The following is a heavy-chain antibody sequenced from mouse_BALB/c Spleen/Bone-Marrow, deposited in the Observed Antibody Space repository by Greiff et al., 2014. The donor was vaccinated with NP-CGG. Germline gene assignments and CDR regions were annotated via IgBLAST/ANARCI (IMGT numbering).Heavy chain of an antibody. J-gene: IGHJ2*01. V-gene: IGHV1S135*01. D-gene: IGHD2-14*01. CDR3: SRGVLAYFDY. CDR2: IDPYSGGT. Sequence: VQLQQSGPELVKPGASVKVSCKASGYAFTNYNMTWVKQSHGKSLEWIGYIDPYSGGTNYNQKFRVKATLTVDKSSSTAYMHLNSLTSEDSAVYYCSRGVLAYFDYWGQGTTLTVSS. CDR1: GYAFTNYN.